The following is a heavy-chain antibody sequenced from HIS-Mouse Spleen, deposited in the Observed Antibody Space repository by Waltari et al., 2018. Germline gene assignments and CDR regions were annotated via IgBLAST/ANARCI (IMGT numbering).Heavy chain of an antibody. CDR3: ARQSNWGSGFDY. Sequence: QVQLQESCPGLVKPSETLSLTCTVSGGSIRSYYWSWIRQPPGKGLEWIGYIYYSGSTNYNPSLKSRVTISVDTSKNQFSLKLSSVTAADTAVYYCARQSNWGSGFDYWGQGTLVTVSS. V-gene: IGHV4-59*08. CDR2: IYYSGST. D-gene: IGHD7-27*01. J-gene: IGHJ4*02. CDR1: GGSIRSYY.